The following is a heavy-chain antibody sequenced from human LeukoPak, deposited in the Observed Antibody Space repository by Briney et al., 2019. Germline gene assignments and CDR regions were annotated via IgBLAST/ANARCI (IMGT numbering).Heavy chain of an antibody. CDR1: GGSISSSSYY. CDR3: ARGYSYERGFFDY. V-gene: IGHV4-39*07. Sequence: SETLSLTCTVSGGSISSSSYYWGWIRQPPGKGLEWIGSIYYSGSTYYNPSLKSRVTISIDTSKNQFSLKLSSVTAADTAVYYCARGYSYERGFFDYWGQGTLVTVSS. J-gene: IGHJ4*02. D-gene: IGHD5-18*01. CDR2: IYYSGST.